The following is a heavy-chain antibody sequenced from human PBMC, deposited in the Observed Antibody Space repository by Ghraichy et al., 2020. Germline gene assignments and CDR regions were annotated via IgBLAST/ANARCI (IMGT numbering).Heavy chain of an antibody. CDR2: TYYRSKWYS. D-gene: IGHD4-11*01. CDR3: ARQEKDSKNYGGIAS. CDR1: GDSVSSNSAA. V-gene: IGHV6-1*01. J-gene: IGHJ4*02. Sequence: SQTLSLTCVISGDSVSSNSAAWIWIRQSPSRGLEWLGMTYYRSKWYSVYAMSVNSRVIINPDTSKNHFSLQLNSVTPEDTAVYYCARQEKDSKNYGGIASWCQGTLVTVSS.